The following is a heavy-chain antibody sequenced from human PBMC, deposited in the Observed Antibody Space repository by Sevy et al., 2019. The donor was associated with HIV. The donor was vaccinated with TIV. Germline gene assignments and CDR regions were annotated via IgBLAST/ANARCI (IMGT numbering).Heavy chain of an antibody. D-gene: IGHD3-16*01. Sequence: GSLRLSCTASGFTLSDYYMSWIRQAPGKGLQWISYISGSDDSGGHDTIYYADSVKGRFTISRDNAKNSLYLQMSSLRADDTAVYYCARDHVKDGKGGDYYYHAMDVWGRGTTVTVSS. CDR3: ARDHVKDGKGGDYYYHAMDV. J-gene: IGHJ6*02. CDR1: GFTLSDYY. V-gene: IGHV3-11*01. CDR2: ISGSDDSGGHDTI.